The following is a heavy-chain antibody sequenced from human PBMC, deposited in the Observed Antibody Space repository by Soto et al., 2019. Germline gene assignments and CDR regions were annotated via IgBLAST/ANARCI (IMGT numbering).Heavy chain of an antibody. V-gene: IGHV3-15*01. D-gene: IGHD3-3*01. CDR2: IKTVTDVGTT. CDR3: TTGIGVVIPNYFGY. Sequence: VGSLRLSCTVSGLIFNNARMTWVRQAPGKGLEWVGRIKTVTDVGTTEYAAPVKGRFIISRDDSKEMVFLEMNSLKTEDTALYYCTTGIGVVIPNYFGYWGQGALVTVSS. J-gene: IGHJ4*02. CDR1: GLIFNNAR.